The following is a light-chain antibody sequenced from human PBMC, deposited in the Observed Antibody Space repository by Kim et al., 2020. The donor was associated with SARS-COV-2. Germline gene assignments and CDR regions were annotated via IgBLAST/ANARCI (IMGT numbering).Light chain of an antibody. CDR3: QSYDTSLSGPRV. Sequence: QSVLTQPPSVSGAPGQRVTISCTGSSSNIGAGYDVHWYQQLPGTAPKLLIYGNNNRPSGVPDRFSGSKSGTSASLAISGLQAEDEADYFCQSYDTSLSGPRVFGTGTKVTVL. CDR1: SSNIGAGYD. J-gene: IGLJ1*01. CDR2: GNN. V-gene: IGLV1-40*01.